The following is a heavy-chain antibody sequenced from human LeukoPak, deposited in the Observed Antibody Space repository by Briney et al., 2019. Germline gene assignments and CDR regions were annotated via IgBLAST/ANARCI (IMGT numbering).Heavy chain of an antibody. Sequence: ASVKVSCKASGYTFTSYGISWVRQAPGQGLEWMGWISAYNGNINYAQKLQGRVTMTTDTSTSTAYMELRSLRSDDTAVYYCARVGIMVYAPPSAYYFDYWGQGTLVTVSS. V-gene: IGHV1-18*01. CDR1: GYTFTSYG. CDR3: ARVGIMVYAPPSAYYFDY. CDR2: ISAYNGNI. D-gene: IGHD2-8*01. J-gene: IGHJ4*02.